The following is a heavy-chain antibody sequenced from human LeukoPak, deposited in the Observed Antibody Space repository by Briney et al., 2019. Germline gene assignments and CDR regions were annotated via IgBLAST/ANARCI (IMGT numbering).Heavy chain of an antibody. CDR1: GGSISSSSYY. CDR3: ARMDNLGILNYMDV. Sequence: SETLSLTCTVSGGSISSSSYYWGWIRQPPGKGLEWIGSIYYSGSTYYNPSLKSRVTISVDTSKNQFSLKLSSVTAADTAVYYCARMDNLGILNYMDVWGKGTTVTVSS. J-gene: IGHJ6*03. CDR2: IYYSGST. V-gene: IGHV4-39*01. D-gene: IGHD7-27*01.